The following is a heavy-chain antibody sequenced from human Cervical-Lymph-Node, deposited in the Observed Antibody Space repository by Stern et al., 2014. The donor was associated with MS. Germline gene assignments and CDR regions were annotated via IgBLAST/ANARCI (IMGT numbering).Heavy chain of an antibody. D-gene: IGHD1-14*01. CDR1: RDTFNNYG. CDR3: ARDADLGNTGYGMDV. CDR2: IIPIFGTA. Sequence: VQLVQSGAEVKKPGSSVKVSCKTSRDTFNNYGISWVRQAPGQGLEWMGGIIPIFGTANYAQNFQDNNTITADESSSTVDMEVRRLRFEDTAVYYCARDADLGNTGYGMDVWGQGTTVTVSS. J-gene: IGHJ6*02. V-gene: IGHV1-69*01.